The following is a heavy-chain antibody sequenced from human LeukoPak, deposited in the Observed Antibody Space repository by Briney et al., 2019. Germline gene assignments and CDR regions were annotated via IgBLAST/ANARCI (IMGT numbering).Heavy chain of an antibody. V-gene: IGHV3-23*01. CDR1: GFTFSSYS. D-gene: IGHD6-19*01. Sequence: PGGSLRLSCAASGFTFSSYSMNWVRQAPGKGLEWVSAISGSGVSTYYADSVKGRFTISRDNSKNTLYLQMNTLLVEDTAVYYCAKGGRAVAGPVHWGQGTLVTVSS. J-gene: IGHJ4*02. CDR3: AKGGRAVAGPVH. CDR2: ISGSGVST.